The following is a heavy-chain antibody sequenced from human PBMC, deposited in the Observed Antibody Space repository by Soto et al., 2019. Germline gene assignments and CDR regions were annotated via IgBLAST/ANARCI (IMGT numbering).Heavy chain of an antibody. CDR1: GFTFSSYA. Sequence: SLRLSCASSGFTFSSYAMSWVRQAPGKGLEWVSAISGSGGSTYYADSVKGRFTISRDNSKNTLYLQMNSLRAEDTAVYYCAREASRYFDWLLYRSYFDYWGQGTLVTVSS. D-gene: IGHD3-9*01. CDR2: ISGSGGST. J-gene: IGHJ4*02. CDR3: AREASRYFDWLLYRSYFDY. V-gene: IGHV3-23*01.